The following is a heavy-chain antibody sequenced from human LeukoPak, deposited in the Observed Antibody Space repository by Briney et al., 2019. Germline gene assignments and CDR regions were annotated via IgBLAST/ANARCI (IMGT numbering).Heavy chain of an antibody. V-gene: IGHV4-59*01. CDR1: GGSISSYY. D-gene: IGHD5-24*01. J-gene: IGHJ5*02. CDR3: ARDRLEMATMT. CDR2: IYYSGST. Sequence: SETLSLTCTVSGGSISSYYLSWIRQPPGKGLEWIGYIYYSGSTNYNPSLKSRVTISVDTSKNQFSLKLSSVTAADTAVYYCARDRLEMATMTWGQGTLVTVSS.